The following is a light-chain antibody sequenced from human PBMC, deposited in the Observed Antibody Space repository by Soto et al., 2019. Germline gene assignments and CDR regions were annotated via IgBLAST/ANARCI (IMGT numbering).Light chain of an antibody. V-gene: IGKV3-20*01. Sequence: VLTQSPGTLSLSPWDSATLSCRASQSVSSSYLAWYQQKTGQAPRLLIYGESNRATGIPDRFSGSGSGTDFNLTISDVQPEDFALYYCHKRQSWPRTCGQGTKVDIK. CDR3: HKRQSWPRT. CDR2: GES. J-gene: IGKJ1*01. CDR1: QSVSSSY.